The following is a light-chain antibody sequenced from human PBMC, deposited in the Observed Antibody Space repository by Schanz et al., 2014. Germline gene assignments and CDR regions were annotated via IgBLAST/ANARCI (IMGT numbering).Light chain of an antibody. J-gene: IGLJ3*02. CDR3: AAWDDSLNGWV. Sequence: QSVLTQPPSASGTPGQRVSISCSGGSSNIGSNTVNWYQQLPGTAPKLLIYSNNQRPSGVPDRFSGSKSGTSASLAISGLQSEDEADYYCAAWDDSLNGWVFGGETKVTVL. CDR1: SSNIGSNT. CDR2: SNN. V-gene: IGLV1-44*01.